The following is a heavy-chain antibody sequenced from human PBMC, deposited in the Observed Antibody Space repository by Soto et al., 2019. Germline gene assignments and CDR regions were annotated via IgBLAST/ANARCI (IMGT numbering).Heavy chain of an antibody. CDR2: ISAYNGNT. V-gene: IGHV1-18*01. CDR1: GYTFTSYG. D-gene: IGHD3-3*01. Sequence: GASVKVSCKASGYTFTSYGISWVRQAPGQGLEWLGWISAYNGNTNYAQKLQGRVTMTTDTSTSTAYMELRSLRSDDTAVYYCARDRAKRAIFGVLKENWFDPWGQGTLVTVAS. CDR3: ARDRAKRAIFGVLKENWFDP. J-gene: IGHJ5*02.